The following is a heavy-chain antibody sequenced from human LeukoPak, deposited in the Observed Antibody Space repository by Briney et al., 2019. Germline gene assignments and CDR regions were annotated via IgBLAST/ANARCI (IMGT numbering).Heavy chain of an antibody. Sequence: ASVKVSCKASGYTFTNYGISWVRQAPGQGLEWMGWISAYNGNTNYAQKLQGRVTMTTDTSTSTAYMELRSLISDDTAVYYCARVKGFEYDNGDYANWSAFDIWGQGTMVTVSS. CDR2: ISAYNGNT. V-gene: IGHV1-18*01. CDR1: GYTFTNYG. CDR3: ARVKGFEYDNGDYANWSAFDI. J-gene: IGHJ3*02. D-gene: IGHD4-17*01.